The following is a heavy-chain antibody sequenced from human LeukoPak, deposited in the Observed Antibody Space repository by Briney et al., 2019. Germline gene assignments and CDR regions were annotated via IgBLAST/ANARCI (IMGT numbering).Heavy chain of an antibody. CDR2: IYSGDSGGNT. J-gene: IGHJ6*02. CDR3: ARVFNIAAEDGYGMDV. CDR1: GFTFSNNY. V-gene: IGHV3-66*01. Sequence: PGGSLRLSCAASGFTFSNNYMSWVRQAPGKGLEWVSVIYSGDSGGNTYYADSVKGRFTISRDNSKNTLYLQMNSLRVEDTAVYYCARVFNIAAEDGYGMDVWGQGTTATVSS. D-gene: IGHD6-13*01.